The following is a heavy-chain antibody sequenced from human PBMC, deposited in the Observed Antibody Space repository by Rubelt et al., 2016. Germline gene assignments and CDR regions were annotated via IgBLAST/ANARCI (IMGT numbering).Heavy chain of an antibody. D-gene: IGHD3-10*01. CDR1: GYTFTGYY. CDR3: ARGFGQ. J-gene: IGHJ4*02. V-gene: IGHV1-8*02. Sequence: QVQLVQSGAEVKKPGASVKVSCKASGYTFTGYYMHWVRQAPGQGLEWMGWINPNSGNTGYAQKLQGRVAMNRNTTISTDHMELSSLRSEDTAVYYCARGFGQWGQGTLVTVSS. CDR2: INPNSGNT.